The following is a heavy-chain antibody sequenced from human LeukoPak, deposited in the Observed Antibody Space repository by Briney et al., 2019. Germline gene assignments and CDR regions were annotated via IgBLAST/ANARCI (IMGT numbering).Heavy chain of an antibody. D-gene: IGHD1-1*01. Sequence: GGSLRLSCTVSGFPLSSYSMNWFRQAPGKGLEWVAYISASGANIYYVDSVMGRFTVSRDNPQSSLFLQMNSPRGEDTAVYYCARVKGTYFDYWGQGALVTVSS. J-gene: IGHJ4*02. V-gene: IGHV3-48*01. CDR3: ARVKGTYFDY. CDR2: ISASGANI. CDR1: GFPLSSYS.